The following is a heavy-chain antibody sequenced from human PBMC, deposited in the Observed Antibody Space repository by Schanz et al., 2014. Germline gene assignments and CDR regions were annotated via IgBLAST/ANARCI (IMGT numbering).Heavy chain of an antibody. V-gene: IGHV4-4*02. CDR2: IYHSGRT. Sequence: QVQLQESGPGLVKPSGTLSLTCAVSGDSITSNRWWSWVRQPPGKGLEWIGEIYHSGRTNYDPSLKSRVPISRDNSNNQLSLKVSSVTAADTAIYYCARGDISGYNGGLMDTWGQGTLVTVSS. CDR3: ARGDISGYNGGLMDT. CDR1: GDSITSNRW. J-gene: IGHJ5*02. D-gene: IGHD5-12*01.